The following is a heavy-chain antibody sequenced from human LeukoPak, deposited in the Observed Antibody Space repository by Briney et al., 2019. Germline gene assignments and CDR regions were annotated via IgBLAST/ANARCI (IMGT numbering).Heavy chain of an antibody. Sequence: PGGSLGLSCAASGFTFSDYYMSWIRQAPGKGLEWVSYIRSSGSTIYYADSVKGRFTISRDNAKNSLYLQMNSLRAEDTAVYYCARGGDYDILTGRDYYFDYWGQGTLVTVSS. J-gene: IGHJ4*02. CDR1: GFTFSDYY. CDR2: IRSSGSTI. CDR3: ARGGDYDILTGRDYYFDY. D-gene: IGHD3-9*01. V-gene: IGHV3-11*01.